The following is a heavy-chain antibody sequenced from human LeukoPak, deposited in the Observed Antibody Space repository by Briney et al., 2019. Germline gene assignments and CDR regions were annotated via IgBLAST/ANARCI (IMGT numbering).Heavy chain of an antibody. CDR2: ISSSSSYI. J-gene: IGHJ4*02. CDR3: ARASHVDTARVGY. CDR1: GFTFSSYS. V-gene: IGHV3-21*01. D-gene: IGHD5-18*01. Sequence: PGGSLRLSCAASGFTFSSYSMNWVRQARGKGLEGVSSISSSSSYIYYADSVKGRFTISRDNAKNSLYLQMTSLRAEDTAVYYCARASHVDTARVGYWGQGTLVTVSS.